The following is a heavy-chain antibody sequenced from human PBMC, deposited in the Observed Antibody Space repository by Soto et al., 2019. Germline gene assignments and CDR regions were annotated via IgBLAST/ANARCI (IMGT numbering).Heavy chain of an antibody. Sequence: EVQLLESGGDLVQPGGSLRLSCAASGFTFSSYAMNWVRQAPGKGLEWVSVISGSGGSTYYADSVKGRFTISRDNSKNTLYLQMNSLRGEDTAVYYCASRSSGWYLDYWGQGTLVTVSS. CDR2: ISGSGGST. V-gene: IGHV3-23*01. D-gene: IGHD6-19*01. J-gene: IGHJ4*02. CDR1: GFTFSSYA. CDR3: ASRSSGWYLDY.